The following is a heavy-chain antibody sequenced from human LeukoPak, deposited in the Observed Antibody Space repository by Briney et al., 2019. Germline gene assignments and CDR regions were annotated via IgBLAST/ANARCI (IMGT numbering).Heavy chain of an antibody. CDR1: GFTFSSYG. V-gene: IGHV3-30*02. Sequence: TGGSLRLSCAASGFTFSSYGMHWVRQAPGKGLEWVAFIRYDGSNKYYADSVKGRFTISRDNSKNTLYLQMNSLRAEDTAVYYCARRPTVVSPVDYWGQGTLVTVSS. CDR2: IRYDGSNK. CDR3: ARRPTVVSPVDY. D-gene: IGHD4-23*01. J-gene: IGHJ4*02.